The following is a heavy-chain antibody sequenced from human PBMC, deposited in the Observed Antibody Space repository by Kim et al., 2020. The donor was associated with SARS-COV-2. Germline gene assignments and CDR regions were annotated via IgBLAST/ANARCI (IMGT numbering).Heavy chain of an antibody. CDR1: GGSISSYY. J-gene: IGHJ4*02. D-gene: IGHD3-3*01. CDR2: IYYSGST. CDR3: ARSFNYDFWSGPSLYYFDY. V-gene: IGHV4-59*13. Sequence: SETLSLTCTVSGGSISSYYWSWIRQPPGKGLEWIGYIYYSGSTNYNPSLKSRVTISVDTSKNQFSLKLSSVTAADTAVYYCARSFNYDFWSGPSLYYFDYWGQGTLVTVSS.